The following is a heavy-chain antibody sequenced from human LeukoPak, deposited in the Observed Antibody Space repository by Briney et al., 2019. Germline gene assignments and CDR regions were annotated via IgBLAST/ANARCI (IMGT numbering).Heavy chain of an antibody. V-gene: IGHV3-30*04. CDR3: ARVGCSSTSCSHDAFDI. CDR1: GFTFSSHA. Sequence: GGSLRLSCAASGFTFSSHAMHWVRQAPGKGLEGVAVISYDGSNKYYADSVKGRFTISRDNSKNTLYLQMNSLRAEDTAVYYCARVGCSSTSCSHDAFDIWGQGTMVTVSS. D-gene: IGHD2-2*01. CDR2: ISYDGSNK. J-gene: IGHJ3*02.